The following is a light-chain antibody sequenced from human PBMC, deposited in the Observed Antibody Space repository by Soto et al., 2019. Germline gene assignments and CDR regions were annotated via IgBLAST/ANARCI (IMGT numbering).Light chain of an antibody. Sequence: SSELTQPPSVSVAPGKTATITCGGNNIGSKSVHWYRQKPGQAPVLVIYYDTDRPSGIPERCSGSNSGNTATLTISRVEAGDEAAYYCQVWDNSGDHPVFGGGTKLTVL. J-gene: IGLJ2*01. V-gene: IGLV3-21*04. CDR3: QVWDNSGDHPV. CDR2: YDT. CDR1: NIGSKS.